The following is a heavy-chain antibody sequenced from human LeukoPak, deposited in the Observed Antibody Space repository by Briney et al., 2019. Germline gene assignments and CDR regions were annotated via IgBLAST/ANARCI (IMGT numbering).Heavy chain of an antibody. D-gene: IGHD3-22*01. V-gene: IGHV4-38-2*02. CDR1: GYSISSGYY. CDR3: ARTLGPSSGYYEDY. J-gene: IGHJ4*02. Sequence: SETLSLTCTVSGYSISSGYYWGWIRQPPGKGLEWIGSIYHSGSTYYNPSLKSRVTISVDTSKNQFSLKLSSVTAADTAVYYCARTLGPSSGYYEDYWGQGTLVTVSS. CDR2: IYHSGST.